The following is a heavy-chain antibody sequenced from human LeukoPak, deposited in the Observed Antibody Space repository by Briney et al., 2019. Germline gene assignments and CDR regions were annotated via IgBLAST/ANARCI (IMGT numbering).Heavy chain of an antibody. J-gene: IGHJ6*03. CDR1: GFTFNDCG. D-gene: IGHD3-22*01. CDR3: ARGGDSIKHFYYYYLDV. CDR2: ITWKGESA. Sequence: GGSLRLSCVASGFTFNDCGMIWVRQAPGKGLEWVSGITWKGESAVYTDSVKGRFTISRDNAKNSLYLQMNSLRAEDTALYFCARGGDSIKHFYYYYLDVWGKGTTVTVSS. V-gene: IGHV3-20*04.